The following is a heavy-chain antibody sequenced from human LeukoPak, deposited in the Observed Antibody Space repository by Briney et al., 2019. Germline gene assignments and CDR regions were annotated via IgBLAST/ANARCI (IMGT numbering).Heavy chain of an antibody. V-gene: IGHV3-30-3*01. Sequence: GGSLRLSCAASGFTFSSYAMYWVRQAPGKGLEWVAVISYDGNNKYYGESVKGRFTISRDNSRNTLYLQMNSLRAEDTAVYYCARGTGDPTLDYWGQGTLVTVSS. CDR2: ISYDGNNK. CDR1: GFTFSSYA. J-gene: IGHJ4*02. CDR3: ARGTGDPTLDY. D-gene: IGHD7-27*01.